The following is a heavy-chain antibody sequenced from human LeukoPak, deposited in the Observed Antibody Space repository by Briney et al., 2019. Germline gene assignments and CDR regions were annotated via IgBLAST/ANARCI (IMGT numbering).Heavy chain of an antibody. D-gene: IGHD3-22*01. CDR1: GFTFDDYA. CDR2: ISWNSGSI. Sequence: PGRSLRLSCAASGFTFDDYAMHWVRQAPGKGLEWVSGISWNSGSIGYADSVKGRFTISRDNAKNSLYLQMNSLRAEDTALYYCAKDWASIVVYGMDVSGQGTTVTVSS. V-gene: IGHV3-9*01. J-gene: IGHJ6*02. CDR3: AKDWASIVVYGMDV.